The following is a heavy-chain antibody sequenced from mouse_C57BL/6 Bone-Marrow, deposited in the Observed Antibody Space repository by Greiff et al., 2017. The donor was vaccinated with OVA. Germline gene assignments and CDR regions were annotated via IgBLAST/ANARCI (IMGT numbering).Heavy chain of an antibody. CDR2: INPNYGTT. CDR3: ARALITTVVAPYAMDY. Sequence: VQLKESGPELVKPGASVKISCKASGYSFTDYNMNWVKQSNGKSLEWIGVINPNYGTTSYNQKFKGKATLTVDQSSSTAYMQLNSLTSEDSAVYYCARALITTVVAPYAMDYWGQGTSVTVSS. D-gene: IGHD1-1*01. V-gene: IGHV1-39*01. J-gene: IGHJ4*01. CDR1: GYSFTDYN.